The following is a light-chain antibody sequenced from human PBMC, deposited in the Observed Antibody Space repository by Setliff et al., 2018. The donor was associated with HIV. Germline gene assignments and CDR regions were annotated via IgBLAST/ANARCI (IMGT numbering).Light chain of an antibody. CDR1: NSDVGGYNY. V-gene: IGLV2-14*01. Sequence: ALAQPASVSGSPGQSITISCTGTNSDVGGYNYVSWYQQYPGKAPKLMIYEVSNRPSGVSNRFSGSKSGSTASLTISGLQAEDEAEYYCSSYRSNNPYVFGTGTKVTVL. CDR2: EVS. CDR3: SSYRSNNPYV. J-gene: IGLJ1*01.